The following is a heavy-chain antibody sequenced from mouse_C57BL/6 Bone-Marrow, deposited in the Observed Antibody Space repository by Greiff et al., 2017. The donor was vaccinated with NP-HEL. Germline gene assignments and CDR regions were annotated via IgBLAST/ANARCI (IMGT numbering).Heavy chain of an antibody. CDR2: IYPNSGST. CDR3: ARGLLWLRRRDYYAMDY. V-gene: IGHV1-64*01. D-gene: IGHD2-2*01. Sequence: VQLQQPGAELVKPGASVKLSRKASGYTFTSYWMHWVKQRPGQGLEWIGMIYPNSGSTNYNEKFKSKATLNVDKSSSTAYMQLSSLTSEDSAVYYCARGLLWLRRRDYYAMDYWGQGTSVTVSS. CDR1: GYTFTSYW. J-gene: IGHJ4*01.